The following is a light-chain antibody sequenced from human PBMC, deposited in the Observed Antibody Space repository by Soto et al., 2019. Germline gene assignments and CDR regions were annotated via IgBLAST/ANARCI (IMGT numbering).Light chain of an antibody. J-gene: IGKJ1*01. V-gene: IGKV3-20*01. Sequence: EIVLTQSPGTLSLSPGERATLSCWASQTVSSSYLAWYQQKPGQAPRLLIYGASSRPPGIPDRFSGSGSGTDFTLTISRLEPEDFAVYYCQQYGSSPWTFGQGTKVEIK. CDR1: QTVSSSY. CDR2: GAS. CDR3: QQYGSSPWT.